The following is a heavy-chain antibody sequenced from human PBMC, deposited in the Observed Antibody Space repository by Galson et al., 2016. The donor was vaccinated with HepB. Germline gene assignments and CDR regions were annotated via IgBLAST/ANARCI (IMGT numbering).Heavy chain of an antibody. V-gene: IGHV3-23*01. CDR2: ISGSGGST. CDR3: AKEGVACSNYGYVMDV. CDR1: GFTFTTYA. J-gene: IGHJ6*02. Sequence: SLRLSCAASGFTFTTYAMSWVRQAPGKGLEWVSSISGSGGSTYDADAVKGRFTISRDNSKNTLDLQMNSLRAEDTAVYYCAKEGVACSNYGYVMDVWGQGTTVTVAS. D-gene: IGHD2-21*01.